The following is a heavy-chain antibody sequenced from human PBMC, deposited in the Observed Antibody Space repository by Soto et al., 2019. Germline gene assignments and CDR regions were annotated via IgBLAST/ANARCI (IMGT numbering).Heavy chain of an antibody. CDR1: GGSISSYY. CDR2: IYYSGST. D-gene: IGHD4-17*01. V-gene: IGHV4-59*01. J-gene: IGHJ6*03. Sequence: PSETLSLTCTVSGGSISSYYWSWIRQPPGKGLEWIGYIYYSGSTNYNPSLKSRVTISVDTSKNQFSLKLSSVTAAGTAAYYCARGNGDYLQYYYYYMDVWGKGTTVTVSS. CDR3: ARGNGDYLQYYYYYMDV.